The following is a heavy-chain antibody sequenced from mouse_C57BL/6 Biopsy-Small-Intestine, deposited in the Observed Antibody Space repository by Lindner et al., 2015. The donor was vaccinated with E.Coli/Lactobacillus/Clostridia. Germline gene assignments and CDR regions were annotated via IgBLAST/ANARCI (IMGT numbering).Heavy chain of an antibody. V-gene: IGHV3-1*01. D-gene: IGHD4-1*01. CDR3: AGLGREYYFDF. CDR2: ISYSGST. J-gene: IGHJ2*01. CDR1: GYSITSGYD. Sequence: VQLQESGPGMVKPSQSLSLTCTVTGYSITSGYDWHWIRHFPGGKLEWMGYISYSGSTNYNPSLKSRISITHDTSKNHFFLKLNSVTTEGTATYYCAGLGREYYFDFWGQGTTLTVSS.